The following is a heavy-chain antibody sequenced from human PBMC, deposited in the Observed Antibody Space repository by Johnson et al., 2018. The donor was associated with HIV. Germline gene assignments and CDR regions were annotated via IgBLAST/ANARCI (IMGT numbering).Heavy chain of an antibody. CDR2: IKSISDGGTT. D-gene: IGHD3-3*01. J-gene: IGHJ3*02. V-gene: IGHV3-15*01. CDR3: TTNFWSGFYPDAFDI. CDR1: GFTFSNAW. Sequence: VQLVESGGGSVKSGGSLRVSCAASGFTFSNAWMSWLRQAPGKGLEWVGRIKSISDGGTTAYAAPVRGSFSISRDDAETTVYLQMNSLKIEDTAVYYCTTNFWSGFYPDAFDIWGQGTIVTVSS.